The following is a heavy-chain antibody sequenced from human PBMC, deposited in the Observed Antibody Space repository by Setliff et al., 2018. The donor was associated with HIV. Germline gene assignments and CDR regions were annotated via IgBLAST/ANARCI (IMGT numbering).Heavy chain of an antibody. CDR1: GGSISSHF. D-gene: IGHD3-16*01. Sequence: SETLSLTCTVSGGSISSHFWSWIRQPPGKGLEWIGSIYYSGSTNYNPSLKSRVTISVVTSKNQFSLKLSSVTAADTGVYYCARGTLYYDYVWGTPFPFDYWGQGTLVTVSS. CDR2: IYYSGST. V-gene: IGHV4-59*11. CDR3: ARGTLYYDYVWGTPFPFDY. J-gene: IGHJ4*02.